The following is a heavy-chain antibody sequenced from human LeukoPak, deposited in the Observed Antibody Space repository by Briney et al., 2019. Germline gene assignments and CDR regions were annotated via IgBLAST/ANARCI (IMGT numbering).Heavy chain of an antibody. V-gene: IGHV3-30*02. J-gene: IGHJ4*02. CDR1: GFTFSTYG. CDR2: TRYDGVNK. CDR3: AASGPVGGNWYSTDF. D-gene: IGHD1-7*01. Sequence: PGGSLRLSCAASGFTFSTYGMHWVRQAPGKGLEWVTFTRYDGVNKYYADSVKGRFTISRDNSESTLYLQMNSLRTEDTAVYYCAASGPVGGNWYSTDFWGQGTLVTVSS.